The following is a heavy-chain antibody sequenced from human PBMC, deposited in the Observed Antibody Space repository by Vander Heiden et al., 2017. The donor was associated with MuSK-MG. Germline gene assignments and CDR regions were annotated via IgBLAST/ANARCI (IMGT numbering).Heavy chain of an antibody. J-gene: IGHJ3*02. V-gene: IGHV1-2*02. Sequence: QVHLVQSGAEVKKPGASVKVSCKASGYTFNAYYMHWVRQAPGQGLEWMGWITPNSGGTNYAQKFQGKVTMTRDTSISTAYVELSRLRSDDTAVYYCARGVDATMIEDAFDIWGQGTMVTVSS. CDR3: ARGVDATMIEDAFDI. CDR2: ITPNSGGT. CDR1: GYTFNAYY. D-gene: IGHD5-18*01.